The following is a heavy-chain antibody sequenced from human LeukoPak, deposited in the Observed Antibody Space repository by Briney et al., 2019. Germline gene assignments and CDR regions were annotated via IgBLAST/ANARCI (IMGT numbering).Heavy chain of an antibody. V-gene: IGHV3-64*01. CDR1: GFTFSSYA. CDR3: ARDGPAGYYYYMDV. Sequence: GGSLRLSCAASGFTFSSYAMHWVRQAPGKGLEYVSAISSNGGSTYYANSVKGRFTISRDNSKNTLYLQMGSLRAEDMAVYYCARDGPAGYYYYMDVWGKGTTVTVSS. CDR2: ISSNGGST. J-gene: IGHJ6*03.